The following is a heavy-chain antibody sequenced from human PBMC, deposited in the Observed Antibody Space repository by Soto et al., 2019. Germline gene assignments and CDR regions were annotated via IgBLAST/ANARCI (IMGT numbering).Heavy chain of an antibody. CDR1: GFTFSSYS. V-gene: IGHV3-21*01. Sequence: GGSLRLSCAASGFTFSSYSMNWVRQAPGKGLEWVSSISSSSSYIYYADSVKGRFTISRDNAKNSLYLQMNSLRAEDTAVYYCARDSTGYSGYDSTEYYYYGMDVWGQGTTVTVSS. J-gene: IGHJ6*02. D-gene: IGHD5-12*01. CDR3: ARDSTGYSGYDSTEYYYYGMDV. CDR2: ISSSSSYI.